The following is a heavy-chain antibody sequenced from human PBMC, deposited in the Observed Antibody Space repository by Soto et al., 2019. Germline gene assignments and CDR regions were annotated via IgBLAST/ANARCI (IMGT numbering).Heavy chain of an antibody. J-gene: IGHJ4*02. CDR1: VYTFTSYG. CDR3: ARDRVGATTGSGRYYFDY. Sequence: AGVPVSCMPSVYTFTSYGISWVRLAPGQGLEWMGWISAYNGNTNYAQKLQGRVTMTTDTSTSTAYMELRSLRSDDTAVYYCARDRVGATTGSGRYYFDYWGQGTLVTVSS. D-gene: IGHD1-26*01. CDR2: ISAYNGNT. V-gene: IGHV1-18*01.